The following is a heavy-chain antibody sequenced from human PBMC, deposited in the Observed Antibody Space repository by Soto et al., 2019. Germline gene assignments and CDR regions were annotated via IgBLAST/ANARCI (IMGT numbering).Heavy chain of an antibody. Sequence: EVQLVESGGVVVQPGGSLRLSCAASGFTFDDYTMHWVRQAPGKGLEWVSLISWDGGSTYYADSVKGRFTISRDNSKHSLYLQMNSLRTEDTALYYCAKDRLANQLLLGTYNWFDPWGQGTLVTVSS. CDR2: ISWDGGST. V-gene: IGHV3-43*01. J-gene: IGHJ5*02. CDR3: AKDRLANQLLLGTYNWFDP. CDR1: GFTFDDYT. D-gene: IGHD2-2*01.